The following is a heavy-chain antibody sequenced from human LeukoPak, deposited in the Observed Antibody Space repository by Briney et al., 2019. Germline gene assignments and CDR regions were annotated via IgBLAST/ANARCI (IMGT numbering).Heavy chain of an antibody. D-gene: IGHD2-2*01. V-gene: IGHV3-49*04. CDR2: IRSKAYGGTT. CDR3: TRDLEYCSSTSCYTFDY. J-gene: IGHJ4*02. Sequence: GGSLRLSCTASGFTFGDYAMSWVRQAPGKGLEWVGFIRSKAYGGTTEYAASVKGRFTISRDDSKSIAYLQMNSLKTEDTAVCYCTRDLEYCSSTSCYTFDYWGQGTLVTVSS. CDR1: GFTFGDYA.